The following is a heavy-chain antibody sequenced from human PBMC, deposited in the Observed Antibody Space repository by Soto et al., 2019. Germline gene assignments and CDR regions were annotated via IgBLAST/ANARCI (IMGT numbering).Heavy chain of an antibody. CDR3: ARGGRFRLLWPFDP. J-gene: IGHJ5*02. D-gene: IGHD2-21*01. Sequence: SETLSLTCTVSGGSILTGGHYWTWIRLHPGKGPEWIGRIFFSGNTHYNPALKSPLTFSLDTAKNQFSLKLTSVTAADTAVYYCARGGRFRLLWPFDPWGEGTRGTVSS. CDR2: IFFSGNT. CDR1: GGSILTGGHY. V-gene: IGHV4-31*01.